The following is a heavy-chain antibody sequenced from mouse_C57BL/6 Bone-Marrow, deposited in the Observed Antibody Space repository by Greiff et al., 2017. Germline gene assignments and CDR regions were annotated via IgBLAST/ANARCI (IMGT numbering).Heavy chain of an antibody. CDR2: ISGGGGNT. D-gene: IGHD2-5*01. Sequence: EVQLMESGGGLVKPGGSLKLSCAASGFTFSSYTMSWVRQTPEKRLEWVATISGGGGNTYYPDNVKGRFTISRDNAKNTLYLQMSSLRSEDTALYYCARKGAYYSNYSWFAHWGQGTLVTVSA. J-gene: IGHJ3*01. CDR1: GFTFSSYT. V-gene: IGHV5-9*01. CDR3: ARKGAYYSNYSWFAH.